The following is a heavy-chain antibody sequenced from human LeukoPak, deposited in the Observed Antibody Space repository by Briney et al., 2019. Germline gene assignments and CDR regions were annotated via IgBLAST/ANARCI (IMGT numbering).Heavy chain of an antibody. CDR3: ARAQSLTAPAGTFANS. CDR2: INPNSGGT. V-gene: IGHV1-2*02. Sequence: VASVKVSCKASGYTFTGYFLHWVRRAPGQGFEWMGWINPNSGGTYYTQRFQGRVTMTRDTSISTAYMELSSLRSGDTAVYYCARAQSLTAPAGTFANSWGQGTLVTVSS. CDR1: GYTFTGYF. J-gene: IGHJ4*02. D-gene: IGHD6-13*01.